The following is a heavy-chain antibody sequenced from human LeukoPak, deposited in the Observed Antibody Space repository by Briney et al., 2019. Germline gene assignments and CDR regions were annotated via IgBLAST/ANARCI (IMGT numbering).Heavy chain of an antibody. Sequence: SETLSLTCAVYGGSFSGYYWSWIRQPPGKGLEWIGEINHSGSTNYNPSLKSRVTISVDTSKNQFSLKLSSVTAADTAVYYCARESCSGGGCHLDYWGQGTLVTVSS. J-gene: IGHJ4*02. CDR3: ARESCSGGGCHLDY. CDR2: INHSGST. CDR1: GGSFSGYY. D-gene: IGHD2-15*01. V-gene: IGHV4-34*01.